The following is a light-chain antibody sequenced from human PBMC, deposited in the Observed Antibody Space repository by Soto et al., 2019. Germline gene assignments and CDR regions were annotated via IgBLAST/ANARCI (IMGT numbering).Light chain of an antibody. CDR3: AAWDDSLNGRV. Sequence: QSVLTQPPSASGTPGQRVTISCSGSSSNIGSNTVNWYQHLPGTAPKLLMYSNDQRPSGVPDRFSASKSGTSVSLAISGLQSEDEADYYGAAWDDSLNGRVFGGGTKVTVL. CDR1: SSNIGSNT. V-gene: IGLV1-44*01. J-gene: IGLJ3*02. CDR2: SND.